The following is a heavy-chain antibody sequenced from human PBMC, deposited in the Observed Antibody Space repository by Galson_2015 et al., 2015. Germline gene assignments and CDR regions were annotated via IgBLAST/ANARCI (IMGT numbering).Heavy chain of an antibody. V-gene: IGHV4-59*01. D-gene: IGHD2-21*02. CDR2: IYYSGST. J-gene: IGHJ4*02. CDR3: ASGLPYCGGDCPPHH. CDR1: GGSISSYY. Sequence: ETLSLTCTVSGGSISSYYWSWIRQPPGKGLEWIRYIYYSGSTNYNPSLKSRVTISVDTSKNQFSLKLSSVTAADTAVYYCASGLPYCGGDCPPHHWGQGTLVTVSS.